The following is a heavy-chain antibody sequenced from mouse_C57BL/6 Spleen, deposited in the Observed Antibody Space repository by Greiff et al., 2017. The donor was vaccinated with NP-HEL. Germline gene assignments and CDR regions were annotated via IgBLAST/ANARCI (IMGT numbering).Heavy chain of an antibody. V-gene: IGHV1-54*01. J-gene: IGHJ1*03. CDR2: INPGSGGT. CDR1: GYAFTNYL. D-gene: IGHD1-1*01. Sequence: QVTLKVSGAELVRPGTSVKVSCKASGYAFTNYLIEWVKQRPGQGLEWIGVINPGSGGTNYNEKFKGKATLTADKSSSTAYMQLSSLTSEDSAVYFCARSDGSSRWYFDVWGTGTTVTVSS. CDR3: ARSDGSSRWYFDV.